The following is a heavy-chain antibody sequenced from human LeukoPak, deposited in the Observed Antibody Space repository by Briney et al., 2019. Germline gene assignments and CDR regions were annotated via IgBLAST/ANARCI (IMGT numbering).Heavy chain of an antibody. J-gene: IGHJ4*02. CDR2: FGGSGGKT. CDR1: GFTFSSYA. D-gene: IGHD1-26*01. V-gene: IGHV3-23*01. Sequence: PGGSLRLSCAASGFTFSSYAMSWVRQAPGKGLEWVSAFGGSGGKTYYADSVKGRFTISRDNSKNTLYLQMNSLRAEDTAVYYCAKGLQRELPLDYWGQGALVTVSS. CDR3: AKGLQRELPLDY.